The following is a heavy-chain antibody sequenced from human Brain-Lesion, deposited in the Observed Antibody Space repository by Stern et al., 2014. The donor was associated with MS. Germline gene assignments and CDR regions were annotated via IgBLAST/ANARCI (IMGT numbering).Heavy chain of an antibody. CDR2: AWYDGSTA. CDR3: ARGHIPYAYNYLFDY. D-gene: IGHD5-24*01. J-gene: IGHJ4*02. V-gene: IGHV3-33*01. Sequence: VQLVESGGGVVQPGTPLRLSCAASGFTFRRYGMHWVRQAPGQGLEWEALAWYDGSTAYYTNSVKGRFTISRDNSKNTLSLQMNSLTAEDTAVYYCARGHIPYAYNYLFDYWGQGTLVTVSS. CDR1: GFTFRRYG.